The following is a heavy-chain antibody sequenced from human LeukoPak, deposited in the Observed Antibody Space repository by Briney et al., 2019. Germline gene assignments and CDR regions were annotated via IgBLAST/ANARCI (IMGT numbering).Heavy chain of an antibody. CDR2: ISGSGGST. J-gene: IGHJ4*02. D-gene: IGHD3-22*01. CDR1: GFTFSSYA. V-gene: IGHV3-23*01. CDR3: ARGRGMIVVVMTY. Sequence: GGSLRLSCAASGFTFSSYAMSWVRQAPGKGLEWVSAISGSGGSTYYADSVKGRFTISRDNSKNTLYLQMNSLRAEDTAVYYCARGRGMIVVVMTYWGQGTLVTVSS.